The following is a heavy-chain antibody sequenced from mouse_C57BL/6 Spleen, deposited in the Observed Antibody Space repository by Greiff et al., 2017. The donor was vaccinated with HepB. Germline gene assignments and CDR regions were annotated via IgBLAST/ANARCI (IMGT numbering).Heavy chain of an antibody. V-gene: IGHV5-17*01. D-gene: IGHD1-1*01. Sequence: DVQLVESGGGLVKPGGSLKLSCAASGFTFSDYGMHWVRQAPEKGLEWVAYISSGSSTIYYADTVKGRFTISRDNAKNTLFLQMTSLRSEDTAMYYCARMDYGSLYWYFDVWGTGTTVTVSS. J-gene: IGHJ1*03. CDR1: GFTFSDYG. CDR2: ISSGSSTI. CDR3: ARMDYGSLYWYFDV.